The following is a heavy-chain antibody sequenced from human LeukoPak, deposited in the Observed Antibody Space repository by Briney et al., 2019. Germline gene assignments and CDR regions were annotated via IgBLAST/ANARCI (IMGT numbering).Heavy chain of an antibody. D-gene: IGHD6-25*01. CDR1: GFTFSNYG. CDR2: IWYDGSNK. CDR3: AKDLLERSFDI. Sequence: GGSLRLSCAASGFTFSNYGMHWVRQAPGKGLEWVAVIWYDGSNKYYADSVKGRFNISRDNSKNTVYLQMNSLRAEDTAVYYCAKDLLERSFDIWGQGTMVTVSS. V-gene: IGHV3-33*06. J-gene: IGHJ3*02.